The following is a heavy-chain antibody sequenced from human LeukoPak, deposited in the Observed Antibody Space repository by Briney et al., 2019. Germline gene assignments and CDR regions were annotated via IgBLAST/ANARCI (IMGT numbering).Heavy chain of an antibody. CDR3: ARGVARSSKFHFSYYFDY. CDR2: IYHSGRT. Sequence: SETLSLTCTVSGYSISSGYYWGWIRQPPGQGLEWIGSIYHSGRTFYNPSLKSRVTISVDTSKNQFSLKLSSVTAADTAVYYCARGVARSSKFHFSYYFDYWGQGTLVTVSS. CDR1: GYSISSGYY. D-gene: IGHD6-6*01. V-gene: IGHV4-38-2*02. J-gene: IGHJ4*02.